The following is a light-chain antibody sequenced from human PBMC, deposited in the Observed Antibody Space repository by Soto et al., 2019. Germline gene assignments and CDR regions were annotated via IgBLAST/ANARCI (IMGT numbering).Light chain of an antibody. V-gene: IGLV2-14*01. CDR1: SSDVGGYNY. CDR3: SSYTSSSTLV. CDR2: DVS. Sequence: QSVLTQPASVSGSPGQSITISCTGTSSDVGGYNYVSWYQQQPGKAPKLMIYDVSNRPSGVSNRFSGSKSGNTASLTISGLQSEYEADYYCSSYTSSSTLVFGGGTKVTVL. J-gene: IGLJ2*01.